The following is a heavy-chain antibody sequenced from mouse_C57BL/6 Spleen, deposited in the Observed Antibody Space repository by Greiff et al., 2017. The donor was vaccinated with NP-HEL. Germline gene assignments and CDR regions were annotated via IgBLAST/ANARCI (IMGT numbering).Heavy chain of an antibody. V-gene: IGHV5-16*01. J-gene: IGHJ4*01. Sequence: EVHLVESEGGLVQPGSSMKLSCTASGFTFSDYYMAWVRQVPEKGLEWVANINYDGSSTYYLDSLKSRFIISRDNAKNILYLQMSSLKSEDTATYYCARENLLRGAMDYWGQGTSVTVSS. CDR1: GFTFSDYY. CDR2: INYDGSST. CDR3: ARENLLRGAMDY. D-gene: IGHD1-1*01.